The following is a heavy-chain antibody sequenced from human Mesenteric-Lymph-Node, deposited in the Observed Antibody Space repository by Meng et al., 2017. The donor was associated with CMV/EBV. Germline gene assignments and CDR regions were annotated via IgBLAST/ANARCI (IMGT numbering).Heavy chain of an antibody. CDR1: GFNVRDKY. CDR3: TGDSVSNPNLDY. Sequence: EGRLGGSGGGVVQPGGSLRLSCAASGFNVRDKYMSWVRQAPGKGLEWVCIIYRGDNTYYIDSVKDRFTVSRDNSKNTMYLQMNSLRVEDTAVYYCTGDSVSNPNLDYWGQGTLVTVSS. CDR2: IYRGDNT. V-gene: IGHV3-66*01. D-gene: IGHD3-10*01. J-gene: IGHJ4*02.